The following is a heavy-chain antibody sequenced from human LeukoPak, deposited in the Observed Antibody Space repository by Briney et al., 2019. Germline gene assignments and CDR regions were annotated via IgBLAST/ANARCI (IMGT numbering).Heavy chain of an antibody. CDR3: AKDLNGLLWFGELLTSPFDY. J-gene: IGHJ4*02. Sequence: GGSLRPSCAASGFTFSTYGMHWVRQVPGKGLEWVAVISYDGSNKYYADSVKGRFTISRDNSKNTLYLQMNSLRAEDTAVYYCAKDLNGLLWFGELLTSPFDYWGQGTLVTVSS. V-gene: IGHV3-30*18. CDR1: GFTFSTYG. CDR2: ISYDGSNK. D-gene: IGHD3-10*01.